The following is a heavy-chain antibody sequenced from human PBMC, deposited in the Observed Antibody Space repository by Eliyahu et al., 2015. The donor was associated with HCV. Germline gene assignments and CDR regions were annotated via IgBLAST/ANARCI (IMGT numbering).Heavy chain of an antibody. CDR3: ARVLVAGAPVGSARF. CDR1: GDSISGSYY. D-gene: IGHD6-19*01. CDR2: IYYRGNT. J-gene: IGHJ4*02. Sequence: QLRLQESGPGLMKPSETLSLTCTVSGDSISGSYYWGWIRQAPGKGLEWXGSIYYRGNTYFNPSLKSRLTISIDTSKNQFSLRLTSVTAADTAVYYCARVLVAGAPVGSARFWGQGTLVTVSS. V-gene: IGHV4-39*07.